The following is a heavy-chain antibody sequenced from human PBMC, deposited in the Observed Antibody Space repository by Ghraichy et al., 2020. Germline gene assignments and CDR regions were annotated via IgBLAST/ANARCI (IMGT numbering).Heavy chain of an antibody. CDR2: ISYDGGYE. Sequence: GGSLRLSCAASGFTFENYTMHWVRQAPGKGLEWAAVISYDGGYEYYADYVKGRFTISRDNSKNTLYLQMSSLGLEDTAVYYCARAHLQYLVLEYWGQGTLVIVSS. CDR3: ARAHLQYLVLEY. CDR1: GFTFENYT. J-gene: IGHJ4*02. V-gene: IGHV3-30-3*01. D-gene: IGHD6-13*01.